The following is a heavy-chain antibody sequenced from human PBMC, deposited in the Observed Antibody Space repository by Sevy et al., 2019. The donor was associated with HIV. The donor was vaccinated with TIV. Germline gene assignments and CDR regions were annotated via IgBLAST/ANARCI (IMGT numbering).Heavy chain of an antibody. CDR1: GYSISSGYY. D-gene: IGHD2-15*01. V-gene: IGHV4-38-2*02. J-gene: IGHJ4*02. CDR3: AREYCSGGSCYPFDY. CDR2: IYHTGST. Sequence: SETLSLTCTVSGYSISSGYYWGWIRQPPGKGLEWIGIIYHTGSTYCIPSLKSRVTISIDKSKNQFSLKLSSVTAADTAVYYCAREYCSGGSCYPFDYWGQGTLVTVSS.